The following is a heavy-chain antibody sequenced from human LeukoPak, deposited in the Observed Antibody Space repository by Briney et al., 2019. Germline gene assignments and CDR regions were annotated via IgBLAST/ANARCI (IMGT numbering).Heavy chain of an antibody. V-gene: IGHV3-53*01. J-gene: IGHJ4*02. CDR3: ARRAGAYSHPYDY. Sequence: GGSLRLSCTVSGFTFSSDTMSWVRQAPGKGLEWVSFIYSGGSTHYSDSVKGRFTISRDNSKNTLYLQMNSLRAEDTAVYYCARRAGAYSHPYDYWGQGTLVTVSS. D-gene: IGHD4/OR15-4a*01. CDR2: IYSGGST. CDR1: GFTFSSDT.